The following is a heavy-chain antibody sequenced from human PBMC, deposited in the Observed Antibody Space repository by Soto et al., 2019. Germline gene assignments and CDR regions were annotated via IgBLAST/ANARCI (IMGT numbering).Heavy chain of an antibody. J-gene: IGHJ6*02. CDR2: VTANGGST. CDR1: GFTFSVYA. D-gene: IGHD2-21*02. Sequence: PGGSLGLSCAATGFTFSVYAMTWVRQAPGKGLEWVSAVTANGGSTYSADSVKGRFTISRDNSKNTLSLQMNSLRAEDTAVYYCASLGVGDWANYYYYYGMDVWGQGTTVTVSS. CDR3: ASLGVGDWANYYYYYGMDV. V-gene: IGHV3-23*01.